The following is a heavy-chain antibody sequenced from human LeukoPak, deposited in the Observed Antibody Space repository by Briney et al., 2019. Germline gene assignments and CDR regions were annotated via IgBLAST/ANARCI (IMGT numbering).Heavy chain of an antibody. CDR1: GGSFSGYY. Sequence: SETLSLTCAVYGGSFSGYYWSWIRQPPGKGLEWIGEINHILSTNYNPSLTSGVTILVATSKNQFSLKLSSVNAADTAVYYCARGKVYYGGNSVLDYWGQGTLVTVSS. CDR3: ARGKVYYGGNSVLDY. CDR2: INHILST. V-gene: IGHV4-34*01. J-gene: IGHJ4*02. D-gene: IGHD4-23*01.